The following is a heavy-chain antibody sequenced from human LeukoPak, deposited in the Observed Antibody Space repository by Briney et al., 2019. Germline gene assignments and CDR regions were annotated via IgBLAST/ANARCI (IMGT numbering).Heavy chain of an antibody. CDR1: GYTFTGYY. V-gene: IGHV1-2*02. CDR3: ASTGSGSYYGLTDY. CDR2: INPNSGGT. Sequence: GASVKVFCKASGYTFTGYYMHWVRQAPGQGLEWMGWINPNSGGTNYAQKFQGRVTMTRDTSISTAYMELSRLRSDDTAVYYCASTGSGSYYGLTDYWGQGTLVTVSS. J-gene: IGHJ4*02. D-gene: IGHD3-10*01.